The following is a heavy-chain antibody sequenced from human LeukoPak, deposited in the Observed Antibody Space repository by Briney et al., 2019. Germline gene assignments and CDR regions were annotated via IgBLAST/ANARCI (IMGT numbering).Heavy chain of an antibody. CDR3: ARVMPGYCSSTSCYFYYYMDV. CDR2: IYYSGST. D-gene: IGHD2-2*01. V-gene: IGHV4-59*01. Sequence: SETLSLTCTVSGGSISSYYWSWIRQPPGKGLEWIGYIYYSGSTNYNPSLKSRVTISVDTSKNQFSLKLSSVTAADTAVYYCARVMPGYCSSTSCYFYYYMDVWGKGTTVTVSS. J-gene: IGHJ6*03. CDR1: GGSISSYY.